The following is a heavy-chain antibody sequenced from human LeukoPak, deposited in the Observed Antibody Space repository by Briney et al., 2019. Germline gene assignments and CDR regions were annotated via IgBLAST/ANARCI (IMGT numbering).Heavy chain of an antibody. CDR2: TYYRSKWYN. Sequence: SQTLSLTCAISGDSVSSNSAAWNWIRQSPSRGLEWLERTYYRSKWYNDYAVSVKSRITINPDTSKNQFSLQLNSVTPEDTAVYYCARDAGAPGGYSYRCGFDYWGQGTLVTVSS. CDR1: GDSVSSNSAA. V-gene: IGHV6-1*01. J-gene: IGHJ4*02. CDR3: ARDAGAPGGYSYRCGFDY. D-gene: IGHD5-18*01.